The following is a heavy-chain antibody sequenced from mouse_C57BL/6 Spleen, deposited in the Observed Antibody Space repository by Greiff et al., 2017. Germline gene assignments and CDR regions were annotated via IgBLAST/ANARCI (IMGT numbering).Heavy chain of an antibody. Sequence: VQLQQPGAELVKPGASVKLSCKASGYTFTSYWMHWVKQRPGQGLEWLGMIHPNSGSTNYNAKFTSKATLTVDTSSSTAYMQLSSLTSEDSAVYYCAREGGVDYDYDDDKYDYAMDYWGQGTSVTVAS. CDR2: IHPNSGST. CDR3: AREGGVDYDYDDDKYDYAMDY. J-gene: IGHJ4*01. D-gene: IGHD2-4*01. CDR1: GYTFTSYW. V-gene: IGHV1-64*01.